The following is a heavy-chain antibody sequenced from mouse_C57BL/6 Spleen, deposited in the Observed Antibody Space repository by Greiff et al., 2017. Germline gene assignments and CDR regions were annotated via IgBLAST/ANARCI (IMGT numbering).Heavy chain of an antibody. CDR2: ISSGSSNI. D-gene: IGHD2-12*01. CDR3: ARVDCDDGFAY. J-gene: IGHJ3*01. Sequence: EVHLVESGGGLVKPGASLKLSCAASGFTFSDYGMHWVRQAPGKGLEWVAYISSGSSNIYYADTLKGRNTIARDNATNALFLQRTSLTSEDTALYCCARVDCDDGFAYWGQGTLVTVSA. V-gene: IGHV5-17*01. CDR1: GFTFSDYG.